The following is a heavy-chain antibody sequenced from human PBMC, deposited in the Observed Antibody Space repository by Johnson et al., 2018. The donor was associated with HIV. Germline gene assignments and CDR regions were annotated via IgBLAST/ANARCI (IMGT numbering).Heavy chain of an antibody. CDR3: ARKGWASSMVNAFDI. Sequence: VQLVESVGGVVQPGRSLRLSCAASGFTFSSYWMSWVRQAPGKGLEWVANIKQDGSEKYYVDSVKGRFTISRDNAKNSLYLQMNSLRAEDTAVYYCARKGWASSMVNAFDIWGQGTMVTVSS. V-gene: IGHV3-7*01. CDR1: GFTFSSYW. CDR2: IKQDGSEK. J-gene: IGHJ3*02. D-gene: IGHD4/OR15-4a*01.